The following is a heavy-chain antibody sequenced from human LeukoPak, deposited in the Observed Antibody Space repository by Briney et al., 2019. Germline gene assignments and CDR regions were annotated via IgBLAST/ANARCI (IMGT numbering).Heavy chain of an antibody. CDR1: GGSFSGYC. CDR3: ARKESSIELGGWFDP. CDR2: INHSGST. Sequence: SETLSLTCAVYGGSFSGYCWSWIRQPPGKGLEWIGEINHSGSTNYNPSLKSRVTISLDTSKNQFSPKLNSLTAADTAVYYCARKESSIELGGWFDPWGQGILVTVSS. D-gene: IGHD2-2*01. J-gene: IGHJ5*02. V-gene: IGHV4-34*01.